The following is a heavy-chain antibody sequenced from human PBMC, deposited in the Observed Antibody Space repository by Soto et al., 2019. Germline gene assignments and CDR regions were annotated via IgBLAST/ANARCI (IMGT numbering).Heavy chain of an antibody. CDR1: GYTFTHYY. CDR2: INPDTGTT. V-gene: IGHV1-46*01. J-gene: IGHJ4*02. D-gene: IGHD2-21*01. CDR3: ASCPIYGGDSYFAY. Sequence: QVQLGQSGAEVRKPGASVKLSCQASGYTFTHYYIHWVRQPPGQGLEWLGIINPDTGTTSYAQTFQGRVTLTTDTSASTVYLELSGLAAEDTAVYYCASCPIYGGDSYFAYWGQGTLVTVSS.